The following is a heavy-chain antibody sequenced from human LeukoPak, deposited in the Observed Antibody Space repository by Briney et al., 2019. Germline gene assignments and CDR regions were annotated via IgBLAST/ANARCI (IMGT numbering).Heavy chain of an antibody. CDR1: GGTFSSYA. V-gene: IGHV1-69*13. CDR2: IIPIFGTA. D-gene: IGHD3-10*01. Sequence: SVKASSKPSGGTFSSYAIGWLDQAPGQGLEGRGGIIPIFGTANYAQKFQGRVTITADESTSTAYMELSSLRSEDTAVYYCARDRDYYGSTYFDYWGQGTLVTVSS. CDR3: ARDRDYYGSTYFDY. J-gene: IGHJ4*02.